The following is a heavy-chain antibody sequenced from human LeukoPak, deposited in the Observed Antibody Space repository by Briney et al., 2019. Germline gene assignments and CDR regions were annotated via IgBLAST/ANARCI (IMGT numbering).Heavy chain of an antibody. D-gene: IGHD3-10*01. CDR2: ISYDGSNK. CDR3: ARGPSAMVRGVIHGGVDY. Sequence: GGSLRLSCAASGFTFSSYAMPWVRQAPGKGLEWVAVISYDGSNKYYADSVKGRFTISRDNSKNTLYLQMNSLRAEDTAVCYCARGPSAMVRGVIHGGVDYWGQGTLVTVSS. J-gene: IGHJ4*02. CDR1: GFTFSSYA. V-gene: IGHV3-30-3*01.